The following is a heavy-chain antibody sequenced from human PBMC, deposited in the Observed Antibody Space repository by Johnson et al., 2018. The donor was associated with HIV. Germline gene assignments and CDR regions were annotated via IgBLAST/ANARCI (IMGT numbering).Heavy chain of an antibody. CDR3: ARDRSSGWYGRVDAFDI. Sequence: QVQLVKSGGGVVQPGRSLRLSCAASGFTFSSYAMHWVRQAPGKGLEWVAVISYAGSNKYYADSVKGRFTISRDNSKNTLYLQMNSLRAEDTAVYYCARDRSSGWYGRVDAFDIWGQGTMVTVSS. CDR1: GFTFSSYA. J-gene: IGHJ3*02. V-gene: IGHV3-30-3*01. D-gene: IGHD6-19*01. CDR2: ISYAGSNK.